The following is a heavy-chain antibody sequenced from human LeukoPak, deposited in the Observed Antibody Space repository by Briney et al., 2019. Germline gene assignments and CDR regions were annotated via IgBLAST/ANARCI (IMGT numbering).Heavy chain of an antibody. CDR1: GFTFRGYA. D-gene: IGHD2-2*03. CDR3: ARDLGSDFDG. Sequence: GGSLRLSCAASGFTFRGYAMNWVRQAPGKGLEWVSAISGSGDTTYYTDSVKGRFTISRDNSKNTLYLQMNSLRAEDTAIYYCARDLGSDFDGWGQGTLVTVSS. V-gene: IGHV3-23*01. CDR2: ISGSGDTT. J-gene: IGHJ4*02.